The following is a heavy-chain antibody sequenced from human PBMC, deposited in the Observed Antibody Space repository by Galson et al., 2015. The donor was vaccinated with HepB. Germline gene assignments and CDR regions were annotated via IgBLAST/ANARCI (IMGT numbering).Heavy chain of an antibody. CDR1: GFSLSTSGMC. CDR3: ARMDSSGYLYYFNY. Sequence: PALVKPTQTLTLTCTFSGFSLSTSGMCVSWIRQPPGKALEWLALIDWDDDKYYSTSLKTRLTISKDTSKNQVVLTMTNMDPVDTAMYYCARMDSSGYLYYFNYWGQGTLVTVSS. V-gene: IGHV2-70*01. CDR2: IDWDDDK. J-gene: IGHJ4*02. D-gene: IGHD3-22*01.